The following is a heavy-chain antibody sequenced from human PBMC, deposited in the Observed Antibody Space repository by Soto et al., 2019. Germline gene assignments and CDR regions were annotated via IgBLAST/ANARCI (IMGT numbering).Heavy chain of an antibody. CDR1: GVTLSNFG. V-gene: IGHV3-30*03. CDR2: ISRDGSTM. D-gene: IGHD2-21*01. Sequence: QVQLVESGGGVVQPGRSLRLSCAASGVTLSNFGMHWVRQAPGKGLEWVAVISRDGSTMLYADSVKGRFTISRDSSRNKQHLQTNSLRAEDTAVYQCVGEVASGYWGQGTLFTVSS. J-gene: IGHJ4*02. CDR3: VGEVASGY.